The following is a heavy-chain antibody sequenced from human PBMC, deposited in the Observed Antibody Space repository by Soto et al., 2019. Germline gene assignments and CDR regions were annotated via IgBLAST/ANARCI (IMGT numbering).Heavy chain of an antibody. V-gene: IGHV4-31*03. J-gene: IGHJ4*02. D-gene: IGHD3-16*01. Sequence: PSETLSLTCTVSGGSISSGGYYWSWIRQHPGKGLEWIGYIYYSGSTYYNPSPKSRVTISVDRSKNQFSLKLSSVTAADTAVYYCAGPRLEYFDYWGQGTLVTVSS. CDR1: GGSISSGGYY. CDR3: AGPRLEYFDY. CDR2: IYYSGST.